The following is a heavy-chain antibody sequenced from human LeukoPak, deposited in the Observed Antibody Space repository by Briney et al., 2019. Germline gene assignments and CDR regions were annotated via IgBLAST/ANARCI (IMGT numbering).Heavy chain of an antibody. CDR2: IIPIFGTA. CDR3: ARVTFSLGGGSFGGFDP. CDR1: GGTFSSYA. J-gene: IGHJ5*02. V-gene: IGHV1-69*05. Sequence: GASVKVSCKASGGTFSSYAISWVRQAPGQGLEWMGRIIPIFGTANYAQKFQGRVTITTDESTSTAYMELSSLRSEDTAVYYCARVTFSLGGGSFGGFDPWGQGTLVTVSS. D-gene: IGHD2-15*01.